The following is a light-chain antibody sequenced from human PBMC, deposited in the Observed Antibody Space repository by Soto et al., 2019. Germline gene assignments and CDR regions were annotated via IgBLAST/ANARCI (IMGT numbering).Light chain of an antibody. CDR3: QQYDNLFT. CDR2: DAS. CDR1: QDIRKY. J-gene: IGKJ4*01. V-gene: IGKV1-33*01. Sequence: IQMTQSPSSLSASVGDRVTITCQATQDIRKYLNWYQQKPGKAPKLLIYDASNLETGAPSRFSGSGSGTDFTFTISSLQPEDIATYYCQQYDNLFTFGGGTKVDIK.